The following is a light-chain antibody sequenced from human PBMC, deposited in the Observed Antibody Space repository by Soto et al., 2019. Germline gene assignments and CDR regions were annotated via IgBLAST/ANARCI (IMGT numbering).Light chain of an antibody. V-gene: IGKV1-13*02. CDR1: QGISSA. J-gene: IGKJ3*01. CDR3: QQFNGYPFT. CDR2: DAS. Sequence: AIQLTQSPSSLSASVGDRVTITCRASQGISSALAWYQQKPGKAPNLLIYDASRLESGVTPRFSGSGSGTDFTLTISSLQPEDCATYYCQQFNGYPFTFGPGTKVDIK.